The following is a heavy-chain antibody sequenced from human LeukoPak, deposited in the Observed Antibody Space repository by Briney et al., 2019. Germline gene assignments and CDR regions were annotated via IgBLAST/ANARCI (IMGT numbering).Heavy chain of an antibody. CDR3: ARMVQSTDSSGFYLPEYFQH. D-gene: IGHD3-22*01. CDR2: IYHSGST. Sequence: SETLSLTCTVSGYSISSGYYWGWIRQPPGKGLGWIGSIYHSGSTYYNPSLKSRVTISVDTSKNQFSLKLSSVTAADTAVYYCARMVQSTDSSGFYLPEYFQHWGQGTLITVSS. J-gene: IGHJ1*01. CDR1: GYSISSGYY. V-gene: IGHV4-38-2*02.